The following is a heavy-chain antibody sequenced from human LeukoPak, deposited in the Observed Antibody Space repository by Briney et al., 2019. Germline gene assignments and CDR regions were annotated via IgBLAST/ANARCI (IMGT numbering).Heavy chain of an antibody. J-gene: IGHJ4*02. CDR2: IYYTGST. CDR3: ARHRYGDQPFDH. CDR1: GASISCYY. Sequence: SETLSLTCTVSGASISCYYCSWIRQSPGKGMEWIGYIYYTGSTNYNPSLKSRVTISVDTSKNQFSLRLSSVTAADTAVYYCARHRYGDQPFDHWGQGTLVTVSS. D-gene: IGHD4-17*01. V-gene: IGHV4-59*08.